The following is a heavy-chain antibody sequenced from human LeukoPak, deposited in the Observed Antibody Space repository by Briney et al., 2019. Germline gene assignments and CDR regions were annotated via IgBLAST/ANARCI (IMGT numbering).Heavy chain of an antibody. V-gene: IGHV1-2*02. D-gene: IGHD2-2*01. CDR1: GYTFTGYY. CDR3: ARIVTSRKGIWFDP. CDR2: INPNSGGT. J-gene: IGHJ5*02. Sequence: ASVKVSCKASGYTFTGYYMHWVRQAPGQGLEWMGWINPNSGGTNYAQKFQGRATMTRDTSISTAYMELSRLRSDDTAVYYCARIVTSRKGIWFDPWGQGTLVTVSS.